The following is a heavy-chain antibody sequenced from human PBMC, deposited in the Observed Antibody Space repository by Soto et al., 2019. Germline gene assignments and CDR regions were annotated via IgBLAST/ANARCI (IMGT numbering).Heavy chain of an antibody. V-gene: IGHV1-8*02. CDR2: MNPINGAT. CDR1: GYDFTAYD. J-gene: IGHJ6*02. CDR3: ARAPLSIAALYYYYYYGMDV. Sequence: GASVKVSFKTTGYDFTAYDINWVRQASGQGREWMGWMNPINGATGSARRFQGRVSMTRNTATGTAYMELRSLRSDDTAVYYCARAPLSIAALYYYYYYGMDVWGQGTTVTVSS. D-gene: IGHD6-6*01.